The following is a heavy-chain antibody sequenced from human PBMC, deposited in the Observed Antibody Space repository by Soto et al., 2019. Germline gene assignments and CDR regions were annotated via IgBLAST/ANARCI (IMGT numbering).Heavy chain of an antibody. D-gene: IGHD3-16*02. CDR2: ISAYNGNT. V-gene: IGHV1-18*01. CDR3: ARVQRSNIARGELSDF. J-gene: IGHJ4*02. Sequence: QVQLVQSGAEVKKPGASVKVSCKASGYTFTSYGISWVRQAPGQGLEWMGWISAYNGNTNYAQKVQGRVTMTTDTATGTADKELRRLSTDDPAVEDGARVQRSNIARGELSDFWCQGTLVTVSS. CDR1: GYTFTSYG.